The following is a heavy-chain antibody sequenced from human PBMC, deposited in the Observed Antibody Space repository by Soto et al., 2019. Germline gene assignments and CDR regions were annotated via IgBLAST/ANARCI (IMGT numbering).Heavy chain of an antibody. CDR3: VKDMKWGGMTTIHYFDS. CDR2: ISSNSATI. J-gene: IGHJ4*02. Sequence: VQLVESGGGVVQPGRSLRLSCAASGFTFSSYGMHWVRQAPGKGLEWVSGISSNSATINYADSVKGRFTISRDNAKNSLFLQMNSLRPEDTAFYYCVKDMKWGGMTTIHYFDSWGQGTLVTVSS. V-gene: IGHV3-9*01. D-gene: IGHD4-17*01. CDR1: GFTFSSYG.